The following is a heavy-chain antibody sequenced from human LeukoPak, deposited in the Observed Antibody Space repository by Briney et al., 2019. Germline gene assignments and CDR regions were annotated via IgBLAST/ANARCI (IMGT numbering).Heavy chain of an antibody. CDR2: IYYSGNT. D-gene: IGHD4-11*01. V-gene: IGHV4-39*01. J-gene: IGHJ6*02. CDR3: ARRIIGGDYSFGMDV. Sequence: PSETLSLTCTVSGGSISSGTYYWGWIRQPPGKGLEWIGSIYYSGNTYYNPSLKSRVTTSADTFKNQFSLKLSSVTAADTAVYYCARRIIGGDYSFGMDVWGQGTTVTVSS. CDR1: GGSISSGTYY.